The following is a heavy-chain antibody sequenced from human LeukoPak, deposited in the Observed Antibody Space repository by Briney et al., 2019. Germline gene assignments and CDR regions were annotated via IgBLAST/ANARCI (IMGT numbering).Heavy chain of an antibody. V-gene: IGHV3-33*06. CDR1: GFTFSSYG. J-gene: IGHJ4*02. Sequence: GRSLRLSCAASGFTFSSYGMHWVRQAPGKGLEWVAVIWYDGSNKYYADSVKGRFTISRDNSKNTLYLQMNSLRAEDTAVYYCAKGKSGSYSALFDYWGQGTLVTVSS. D-gene: IGHD1-26*01. CDR2: IWYDGSNK. CDR3: AKGKSGSYSALFDY.